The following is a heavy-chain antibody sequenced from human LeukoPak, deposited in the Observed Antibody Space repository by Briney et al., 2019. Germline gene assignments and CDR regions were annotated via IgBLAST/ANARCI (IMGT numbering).Heavy chain of an antibody. D-gene: IGHD2-15*01. V-gene: IGHV1-2*02. Sequence: ASVKVSCKASGYTFTGYYMHWVRQAPGQGLEWMGWINPNSGGTNYAQKFQGRVTMTRDTSISTAYMELSRLRSDDTAVYYCERDGGSCYSCVWFDPWGQGTLVTVSS. CDR3: ERDGGSCYSCVWFDP. J-gene: IGHJ5*02. CDR1: GYTFTGYY. CDR2: INPNSGGT.